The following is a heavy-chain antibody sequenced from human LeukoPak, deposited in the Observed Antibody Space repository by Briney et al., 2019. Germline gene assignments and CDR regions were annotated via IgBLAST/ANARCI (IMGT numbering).Heavy chain of an antibody. Sequence: PSETVSLTCTVSGGSISRYYWSWVRQPPGKGLEWIGYIYYSGSTNYNPSLKSRVTISVDTSKNQFSLRLYSVTPEDTAVYYCARGEVAPNWFDPWGQGILVTVSS. CDR3: ARGEVAPNWFDP. CDR1: GGSISRYY. V-gene: IGHV4-59*01. J-gene: IGHJ5*02. CDR2: IYYSGST. D-gene: IGHD5-12*01.